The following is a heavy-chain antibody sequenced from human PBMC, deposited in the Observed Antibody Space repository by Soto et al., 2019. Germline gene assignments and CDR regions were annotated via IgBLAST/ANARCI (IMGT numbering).Heavy chain of an antibody. D-gene: IGHD4-4*01. Sequence: PWGSLRLSCVASGFTLSDYYVDWVRQAPGKGLEWVGRTRDKPNSYTTEYAASVEGRFTISRDDSKNSLYLQLNSLNTEDTAVYYCGRGGYRHYSAYYYYALDVWGQGTTVTVS. J-gene: IGHJ6*02. CDR3: GRGGYRHYSAYYYYALDV. CDR1: GFTLSDYY. CDR2: TRDKPNSYTT. V-gene: IGHV3-72*01.